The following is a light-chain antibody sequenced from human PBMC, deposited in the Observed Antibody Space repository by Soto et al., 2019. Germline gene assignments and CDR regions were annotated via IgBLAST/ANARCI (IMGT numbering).Light chain of an antibody. CDR3: QQYGSLSWT. J-gene: IGKJ1*01. CDR1: QNVDSNY. CDR2: GAS. Sequence: EIVLTQAPGTLSVSPGERATVSCRASQNVDSNYLAWYQQKPGQAPRIIIFGASGRATGIPDRFSGSGSGTDFTLTISRLEPEDFAVYYCQQYGSLSWTFGQGTKVDIK. V-gene: IGKV3-20*01.